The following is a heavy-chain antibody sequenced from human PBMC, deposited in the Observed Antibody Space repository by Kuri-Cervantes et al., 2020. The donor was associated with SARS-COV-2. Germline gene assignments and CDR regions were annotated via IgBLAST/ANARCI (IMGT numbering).Heavy chain of an antibody. CDR2: IWYGGSNK. D-gene: IGHD6-13*01. Sequence: GESLKISCAASGFTFSSYGMHWVRQAPGKGLEWVAVIWYGGSNKYYADSVKGRFTISRDNSKNTLYLQMNSLRAEDTAVYYCAKDVAAAGYFDYWGQGTLVTVSS. J-gene: IGHJ4*02. V-gene: IGHV3-30*02. CDR1: GFTFSSYG. CDR3: AKDVAAAGYFDY.